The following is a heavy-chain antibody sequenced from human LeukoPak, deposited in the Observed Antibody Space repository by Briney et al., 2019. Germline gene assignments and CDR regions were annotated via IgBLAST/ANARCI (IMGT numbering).Heavy chain of an antibody. CDR2: INPNSGGT. V-gene: IGHV1-2*02. D-gene: IGHD3-22*01. Sequence: ASVKVSCKASGYTFTGYYMHWVRQAPGQGLEWMGWINPNSGGTNYAQKFQGRVTMTRGTSISTAYMELSRLRSDDTAVYYCARVKPANAYYYDSSGYYRGYFDLWGRGTLVTVSS. CDR1: GYTFTGYY. J-gene: IGHJ2*01. CDR3: ARVKPANAYYYDSSGYYRGYFDL.